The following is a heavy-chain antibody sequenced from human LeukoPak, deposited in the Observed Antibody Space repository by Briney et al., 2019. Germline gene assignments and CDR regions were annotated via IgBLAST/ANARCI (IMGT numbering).Heavy chain of an antibody. CDR1: GFTFSSYS. J-gene: IGHJ5*02. D-gene: IGHD2-2*01. V-gene: IGHV3-21*04. Sequence: GGSLRLSCAASGFTFSSYSMNWVRQAPGKGLEWVSSISSSSSYIYYADSVKGRFTISRDNSKNTLYLQMNSLRAEDTAVYYCAKSRTERWCSSTSCRPNWFDPWGQGTLVTVSS. CDR2: ISSSSSYI. CDR3: AKSRTERWCSSTSCRPNWFDP.